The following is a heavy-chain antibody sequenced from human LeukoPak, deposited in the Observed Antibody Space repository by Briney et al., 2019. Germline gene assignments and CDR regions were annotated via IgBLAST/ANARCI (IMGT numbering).Heavy chain of an antibody. CDR1: GFDLSRNG. CDR2: IRYDGSKT. V-gene: IGHV3-30*02. D-gene: IGHD3-22*01. Sequence: GGSLRLSCAASGFDLSRNGMHWVRQAPGKGLAWVSFIRYDGSKTFYGDSVTGRFTISRDNSKNTLYLQMNSLRAEDTAVYSCATDFDDVNSNYYYIPEYWGQGVLVTVSS. J-gene: IGHJ4*02. CDR3: ATDFDDVNSNYYYIPEY.